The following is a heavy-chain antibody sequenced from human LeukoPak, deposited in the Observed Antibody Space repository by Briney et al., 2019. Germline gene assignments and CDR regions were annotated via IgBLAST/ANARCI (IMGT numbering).Heavy chain of an antibody. D-gene: IGHD6-19*01. V-gene: IGHV3-21*01. Sequence: GGSLRLSCAASGSTFSSYSMNWVRQAPGKGLEWVSSISSSSSYIYYADSVKGRFTISRDNAKNSLYLQMNSLRAEDTAVYYCARDIAGGTGYSSGWYVGYYYYYMDVWGKGTTVTVSS. CDR3: ARDIAGGTGYSSGWYVGYYYYYMDV. CDR1: GSTFSSYS. CDR2: ISSSSSYI. J-gene: IGHJ6*03.